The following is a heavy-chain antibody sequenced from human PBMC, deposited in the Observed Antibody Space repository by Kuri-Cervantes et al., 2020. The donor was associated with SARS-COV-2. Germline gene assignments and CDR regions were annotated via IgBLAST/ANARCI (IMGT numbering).Heavy chain of an antibody. Sequence: GGSLRLSCLTSGFTFTDYGMAWVRQAPGKGLEWVSYISGSGFSIYYADSLKGRFTISRDNAKNSLYLQMNSLTAEDTAVYYCARGGRYYFGYWGQGSLVTVSS. V-gene: IGHV3-48*01. J-gene: IGHJ4*02. CDR3: ARGGRYYFGY. CDR2: ISGSGFSI. CDR1: GFTFTDYG. D-gene: IGHD1-26*01.